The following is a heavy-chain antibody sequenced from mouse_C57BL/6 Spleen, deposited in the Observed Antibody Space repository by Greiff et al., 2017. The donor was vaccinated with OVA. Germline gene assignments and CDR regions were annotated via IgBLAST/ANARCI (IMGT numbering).Heavy chain of an antibody. V-gene: IGHV2-9-1*01. CDR3: AREGQMGRGYAMDY. D-gene: IGHD4-1*02. Sequence: QVQLKESGPGLVAPSQSLSITCTVSGFSLTSYAISRVRPPPGKGLEWLGVIWTGGGTNYNSALKSRLIISEDNSKSQVFLKMSSLQTDDTAKYYCAREGQMGRGYAMDYWGQGTSVTVSS. J-gene: IGHJ4*01. CDR1: GFSLTSYA. CDR2: IWTGGGT.